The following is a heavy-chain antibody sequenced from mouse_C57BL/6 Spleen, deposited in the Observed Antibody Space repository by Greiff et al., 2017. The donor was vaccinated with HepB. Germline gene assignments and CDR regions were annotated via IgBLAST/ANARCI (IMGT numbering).Heavy chain of an antibody. CDR1: GYAFSSYW. V-gene: IGHV1-80*01. D-gene: IGHD1-1*01. J-gene: IGHJ4*01. CDR3: ARGATTVVAPYAMDY. Sequence: QVQLKQSGAELVKPGASVKISCKASGYAFSSYWMNWVKQRPGKGLEWIGQIYPGDGDTNYNGKFKGKATLTADKSSSTAYMQLSSLTSEDSAVYFFARGATTVVAPYAMDYWGQGTSVTVSS. CDR2: IYPGDGDT.